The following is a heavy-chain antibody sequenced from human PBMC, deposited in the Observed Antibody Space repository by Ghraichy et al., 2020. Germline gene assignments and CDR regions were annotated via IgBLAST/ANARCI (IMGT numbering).Heavy chain of an antibody. Sequence: SETLSLTCAVYGGSFSGYYWSWIRQPPGKGLEWIGEINHSGSTNYNPSLKSRVTISVDTSKNQFSLKLSSVTAADTAVYYCARGAGPYDYVWGSYRTTTFDYWGHGTLVTVSS. J-gene: IGHJ4*01. CDR1: GGSFSGYY. CDR2: INHSGST. CDR3: ARGAGPYDYVWGSYRTTTFDY. V-gene: IGHV4-34*01. D-gene: IGHD3-16*02.